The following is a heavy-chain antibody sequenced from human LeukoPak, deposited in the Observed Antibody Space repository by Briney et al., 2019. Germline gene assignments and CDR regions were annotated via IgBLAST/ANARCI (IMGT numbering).Heavy chain of an antibody. V-gene: IGHV4-34*01. J-gene: IGHJ5*02. CDR3: ARGMYYDFWSGYSSGNWFDP. CDR2: INHSGST. Sequence: SETLSLTCVVYGGSFSGYYWSWIRQPPGKGLEWIGEINHSGSTNYNPSLKSRVTISVDTSKNQFSLKLSSVTAADTAVYYCARGMYYDFWSGYSSGNWFDPWGQGTLVTVSS. D-gene: IGHD3-3*01. CDR1: GGSFSGYY.